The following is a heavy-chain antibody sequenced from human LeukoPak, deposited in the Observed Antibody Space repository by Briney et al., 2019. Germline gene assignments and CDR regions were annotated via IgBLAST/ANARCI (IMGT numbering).Heavy chain of an antibody. J-gene: IGHJ6*03. Sequence: PSETLSLTCTVSGGSISSHYWSWTRQPPGKGLEWIGYIYYSGSTNYNPSLKSRVTISVDTSKNQFSLKLSSVTAADTAVYYCARSYYGRAFYMDVWGKGTTVTVSS. CDR1: GGSISSHY. CDR3: ARSYYGRAFYMDV. CDR2: IYYSGST. V-gene: IGHV4-59*11. D-gene: IGHD3-22*01.